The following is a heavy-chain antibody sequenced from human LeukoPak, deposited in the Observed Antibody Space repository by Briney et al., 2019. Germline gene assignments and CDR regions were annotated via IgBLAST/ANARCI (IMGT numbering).Heavy chain of an antibody. Sequence: VSVKVSCKASGYTFTAFYLHWVRQAPGQGLEWMGWISPDSVGTNYAQKFQGRVTMTRDTSISTAYMELSSLRSDDTAVYYCATRSSASPFAYWGQGTLVTVSS. J-gene: IGHJ4*02. CDR1: GYTFTAFY. V-gene: IGHV1-2*02. CDR3: ATRSSASPFAY. CDR2: ISPDSVGT. D-gene: IGHD6-6*01.